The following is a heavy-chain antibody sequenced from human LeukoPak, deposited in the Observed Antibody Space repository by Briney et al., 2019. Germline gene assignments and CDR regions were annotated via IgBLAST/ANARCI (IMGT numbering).Heavy chain of an antibody. V-gene: IGHV3-30-3*01. D-gene: IGHD4-17*01. CDR1: GFTVSSNY. J-gene: IGHJ4*02. CDR2: ISYDGSNK. Sequence: GGSLRLSCAASGFTVSSNYMSWVRQAPGKGLEWVSVISYDGSNKYYADSVKGRFTISRDNSKNTLYLQMNSLRAEDTAVYYCARGLATVTTIPDYWGQGTLVTVSS. CDR3: ARGLATVTTIPDY.